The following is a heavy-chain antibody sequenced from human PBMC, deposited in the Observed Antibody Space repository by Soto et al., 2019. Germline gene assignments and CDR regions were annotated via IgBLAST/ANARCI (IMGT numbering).Heavy chain of an antibody. V-gene: IGHV5-51*01. CDR2: IFPGDSDT. CDR3: AAGYTTGPDAFDI. Sequence: GESLKISCKGSGYNFANYWIGWVRQMPGKGLEWMGMIFPGDSDTKNSPSLQGQITMSVDKSDSSAYLQWRSLKASDTAMYYCAAGYTTGPDAFDIWGQGTMVTVS. J-gene: IGHJ3*02. D-gene: IGHD6-13*01. CDR1: GYNFANYW.